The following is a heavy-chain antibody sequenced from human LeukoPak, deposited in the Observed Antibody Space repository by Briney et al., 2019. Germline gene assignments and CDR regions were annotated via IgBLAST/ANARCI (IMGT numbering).Heavy chain of an antibody. J-gene: IGHJ5*02. V-gene: IGHV3-23*01. CDR2: IVASYEGT. Sequence: GGSLRLSCAASGFTFSSYAMMWVGQAPGRGLEWVSTIVASYEGTFYADSVKGRFTISRENSKGTLSLQMNSLRAEDTAVYYCAKGKAGGLVDLFDPWGQGTLVTVSS. CDR3: AKGKAGGLVDLFDP. D-gene: IGHD3/OR15-3a*01. CDR1: GFTFSSYA.